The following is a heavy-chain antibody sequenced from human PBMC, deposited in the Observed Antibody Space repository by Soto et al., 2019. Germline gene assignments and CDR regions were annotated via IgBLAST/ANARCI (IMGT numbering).Heavy chain of an antibody. CDR2: ISPNRGDT. V-gene: IGHV1-2*02. Sequence: VSVKVCSKASGYTFTDYKIHWVRQAPGQGLEWMGWISPNRGDTSYAEKFQGRVTMTRDTSISTAYMELSRLRSDETAVYYCARDGQHSSGWSNVRTWFHXWGQATPVTVSX. CDR1: GYTFTDYK. J-gene: IGHJ5*02. CDR3: ARDGQHSSGWSNVRTWFHX. D-gene: IGHD6-19*01.